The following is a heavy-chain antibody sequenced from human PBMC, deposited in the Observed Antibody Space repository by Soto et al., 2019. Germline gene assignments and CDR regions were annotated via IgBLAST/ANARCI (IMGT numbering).Heavy chain of an antibody. D-gene: IGHD3-3*02. CDR3: AKDNHFWSGYYYYYYGMDV. CDR1: GFTFSSYA. V-gene: IGHV3-23*01. Sequence: GSLRLSCAASGFTFSSYAMSWVRQAPGKGLEWVSAISGSGGSTYYADSVKGRFTISRDNSKNTLYLQMNSLRAEDTAVYYCAKDNHFWSGYYYYYYGMDVWGQGTTVTVSS. CDR2: ISGSGGST. J-gene: IGHJ6*02.